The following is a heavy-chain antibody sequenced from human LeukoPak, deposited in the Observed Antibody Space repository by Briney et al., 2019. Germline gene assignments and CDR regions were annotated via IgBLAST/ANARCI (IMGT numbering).Heavy chain of an antibody. Sequence: SETLSLTCTVSGGSISSSSYYWGWIRQPPGKGLEWIGNIYYDGSTYYNPSLKSRVTISVDTSRNQFSLRLTSVTAADTAVYSCARTGYSSSWSRNYYYMDVWGKGTTVTVSS. CDR1: GGSISSSSYY. CDR3: ARTGYSSSWSRNYYYMDV. V-gene: IGHV4-39*01. J-gene: IGHJ6*03. D-gene: IGHD6-13*01. CDR2: IYYDGST.